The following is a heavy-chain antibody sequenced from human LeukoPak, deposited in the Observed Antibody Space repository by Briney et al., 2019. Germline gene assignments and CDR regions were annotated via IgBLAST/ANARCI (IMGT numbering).Heavy chain of an antibody. V-gene: IGHV3-48*03. CDR3: ARASDTAMASDY. D-gene: IGHD5-18*01. J-gene: IGHJ4*02. CDR1: GFTFSRYE. CDR2: ISSSGSTI. Sequence: GGSLRLSCAASGFTFSRYEMNWVRQAPGKGLEWVSYISSSGSTIYYADSVKGRFTISRDNAKNSLYLQMNSLRAEDTAVYYCARASDTAMASDYWGQGTLVTVSS.